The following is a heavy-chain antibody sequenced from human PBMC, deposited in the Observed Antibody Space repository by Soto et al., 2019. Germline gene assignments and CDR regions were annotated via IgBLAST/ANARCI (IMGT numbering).Heavy chain of an antibody. CDR2: INSDGSST. CDR3: ALSHTVTTDY. CDR1: GLTFSSYW. Sequence: EVQLVESGGGLVQPGGSLRLSCAASGLTFSSYWMHWVRQAPGKGLVWVSRINSDGSSTNYADSVKGRFTISRDNAKNTLYLQMSSLRAGDTAVYYCALSHTVTTDYWGQGTLVTVSS. V-gene: IGHV3-74*01. J-gene: IGHJ4*02. D-gene: IGHD4-17*01.